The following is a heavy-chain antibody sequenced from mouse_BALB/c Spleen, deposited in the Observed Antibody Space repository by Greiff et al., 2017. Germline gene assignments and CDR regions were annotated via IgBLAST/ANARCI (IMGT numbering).Heavy chain of an antibody. CDR3: TRSHYDYDYFDY. Sequence: VQLQQSGAELVKPGASVKLSCKASGYTFTTYYIYWVKQRPGQGLEWIGEINPSNGGTNFNEKFKSKATLTVDKSSSTAYMLLSSLTSEDSAVYYCTRSHYDYDYFDYWGQGTTLTVSS. J-gene: IGHJ2*01. CDR1: GYTFTTYY. D-gene: IGHD2-4*01. V-gene: IGHV1S81*02. CDR2: INPSNGGT.